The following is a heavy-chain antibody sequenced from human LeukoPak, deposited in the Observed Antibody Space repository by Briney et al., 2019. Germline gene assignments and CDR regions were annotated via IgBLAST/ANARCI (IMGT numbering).Heavy chain of an antibody. J-gene: IGHJ4*02. D-gene: IGHD1-26*01. V-gene: IGHV3-30*02. CDR2: IRYDGTSK. CDR3: AKETRGSYSDY. Sequence: GGSLRLSCAASGFTFSSSGMHWVRQAPGKGLEWVAFIRYDGTSKYYADSVKGRFTISKDNSKNTVYLQMNSLRAEDTAVYYCAKETRGSYSDYWGQGTLVTVSS. CDR1: GFTFSSSG.